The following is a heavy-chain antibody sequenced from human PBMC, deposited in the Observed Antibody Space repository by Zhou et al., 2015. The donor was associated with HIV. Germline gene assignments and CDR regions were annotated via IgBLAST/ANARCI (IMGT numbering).Heavy chain of an antibody. D-gene: IGHD5-12*01. V-gene: IGHV1-69*01. CDR1: GGTFSSYA. CDR3: VSLPTRSGYDEADWFDP. Sequence: QVQLVQSGAEVKKPGSSVKVSCKASGGTFSSYAISWVRQAPGQGLEWMGGIIPIFGTANYAQKFQGRVTITADESTSTAYMELSSLRSEDTAVYYCVSLPTRSGYDEADWFDPWGRGNPGHRLL. J-gene: IGHJ5*02. CDR2: IIPIFGTA.